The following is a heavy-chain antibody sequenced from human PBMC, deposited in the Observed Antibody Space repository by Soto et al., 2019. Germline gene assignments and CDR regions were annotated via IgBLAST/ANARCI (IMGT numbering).Heavy chain of an antibody. J-gene: IGHJ6*02. D-gene: IGHD3-3*01. CDR1: GFSVTDDY. V-gene: IGHV3-53*01. CDR2: SYSGGTA. Sequence: EVQLVESGGGLIQPGGSLTLSCKASGFSVTDDYVSWVRQAPGKGLEWVSVSYSGGTAFVADAVKGRFTISRDSAQNTVFLQMNGLRAGDTAVYFCARDRFLNREPTGPSYNYAMAVWGQGPTVTVSS. CDR3: ARDRFLNREPTGPSYNYAMAV.